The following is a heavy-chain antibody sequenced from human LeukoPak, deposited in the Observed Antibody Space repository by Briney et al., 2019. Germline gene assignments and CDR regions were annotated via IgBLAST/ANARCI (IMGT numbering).Heavy chain of an antibody. CDR1: GYTFSSYD. Sequence: ASVKVSCKASGYTFSSYDVNWVRQATGQGLEWMGWMNPSSGNTGYAQKFQGRVTIIRSTSISTAYMELSSLRSEDTAVYYCARAARGTRNYYMDVWAKGTTVTVSS. CDR2: MNPSSGNT. D-gene: IGHD3-16*01. V-gene: IGHV1-8*01. J-gene: IGHJ6*03. CDR3: ARAARGTRNYYMDV.